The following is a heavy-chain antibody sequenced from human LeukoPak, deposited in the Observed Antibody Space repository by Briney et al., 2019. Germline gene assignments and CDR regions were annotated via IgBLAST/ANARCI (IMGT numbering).Heavy chain of an antibody. Sequence: SGGSLRLSCVASGFTFSSYWMHWVRQGPGKGLVWVSRTSSDGSVTIFADSVKGRFTISRDNAKNTLYLQMNSLRAEDTAVYYCSTSFDYWGPGTQVTVSS. CDR2: TSSDGSVT. V-gene: IGHV3-74*01. CDR3: STSFDY. J-gene: IGHJ4*02. CDR1: GFTFSSYW. D-gene: IGHD5/OR15-5a*01.